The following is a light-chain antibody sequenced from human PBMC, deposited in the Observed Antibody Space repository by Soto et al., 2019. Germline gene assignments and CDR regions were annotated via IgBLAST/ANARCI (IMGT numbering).Light chain of an antibody. CDR3: QSYDSSLSGYVV. CDR1: SSNIGAGYD. Sequence: QSVLTQPPSLSGAPGQRVTISCTGGSSNIGAGYDVHWYQQLPGTAPKLLIYGNSNRPSGVPDRFSGSKSGTSASLAITGLRAENEADYYCQSYDSSLSGYVVFGGGTKLTVL. J-gene: IGLJ2*01. CDR2: GNS. V-gene: IGLV1-40*01.